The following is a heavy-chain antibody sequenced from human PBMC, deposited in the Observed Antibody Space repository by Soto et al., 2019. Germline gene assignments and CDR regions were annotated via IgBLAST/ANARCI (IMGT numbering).Heavy chain of an antibody. Sequence: EVQLVETGGGLIQPGGSLRLSCAASGFTVSSNYMSWVRQAPGKGLERVSVIYSGGSTYYADSVKGRFTISRDNSKNTLYLQMNSRRAEDTAVYYCARDRGVSPPNYYYYGMDVWGQGTTVTVS. V-gene: IGHV3-53*02. D-gene: IGHD3-10*01. CDR3: ARDRGVSPPNYYYYGMDV. CDR1: GFTVSSNY. CDR2: IYSGGST. J-gene: IGHJ6*02.